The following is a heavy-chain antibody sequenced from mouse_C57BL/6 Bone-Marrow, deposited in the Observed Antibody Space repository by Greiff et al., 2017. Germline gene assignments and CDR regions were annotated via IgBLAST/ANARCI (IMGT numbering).Heavy chain of an antibody. J-gene: IGHJ4*01. D-gene: IGHD2-5*01. CDR3: VGAYYSNSYAMDY. Sequence: VQLQQPGAELVKPGASVKLSCKASGYTFTSYWMQWVKPRPGHGLEWIGEIDPSDSYTNYNQKFKGKATLTVDTSSSTAYMQLSSLTSEDSAVYYCVGAYYSNSYAMDYWGQGTSVTVSS. V-gene: IGHV1-50*01. CDR2: IDPSDSYT. CDR1: GYTFTSYW.